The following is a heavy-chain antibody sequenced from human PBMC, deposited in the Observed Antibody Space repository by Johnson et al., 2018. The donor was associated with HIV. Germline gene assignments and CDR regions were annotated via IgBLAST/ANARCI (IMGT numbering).Heavy chain of an antibody. Sequence: QVLLVESGGGVVQPGRSLRLSCAASGFTFSSYGMHWVRQAPGKGLEWVAVISYDGSNKYYADSVKGRFTISRDNSKNTLYLQMSSLRAEDTAVYYCARPSLWDSSDYLGGDGFDFWGQGTMVTVSS. CDR1: GFTFSSYG. J-gene: IGHJ3*01. CDR2: ISYDGSNK. CDR3: ARPSLWDSSDYLGGDGFDF. D-gene: IGHD3-22*01. V-gene: IGHV3-30*03.